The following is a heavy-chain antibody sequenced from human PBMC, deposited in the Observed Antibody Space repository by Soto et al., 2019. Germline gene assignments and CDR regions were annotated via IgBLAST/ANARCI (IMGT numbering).Heavy chain of an antibody. V-gene: IGHV1-3*05. D-gene: IGHD3-3*01. Sequence: QVQLVQSGAEEMKPGASVKVSCKASGYTFTSYAMHWVRQAPGQRLEWMGWINAGNGNTKYSQKLQGRVTITRDTSASTAYMELSSMRSEDTAVYYCARDFGGFDPWGQGTLVTVSS. CDR1: GYTFTSYA. CDR2: INAGNGNT. J-gene: IGHJ5*02. CDR3: ARDFGGFDP.